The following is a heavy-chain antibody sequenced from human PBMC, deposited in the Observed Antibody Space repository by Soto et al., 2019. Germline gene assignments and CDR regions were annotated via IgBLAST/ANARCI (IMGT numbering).Heavy chain of an antibody. Sequence: QVQLVQSGAEVKKPGASVMVSCKASGYIFTSYGISWVRQAPGQGLEWMGWITAYNGNTNYAQKFQGRVTMITDTSPTTAYMELKSLRSDDTAVYYCARGGVGATSGWFDPWGQGTLVTVSS. V-gene: IGHV1-18*01. D-gene: IGHD1-26*01. CDR3: ARGGVGATSGWFDP. J-gene: IGHJ5*02. CDR2: ITAYNGNT. CDR1: GYIFTSYG.